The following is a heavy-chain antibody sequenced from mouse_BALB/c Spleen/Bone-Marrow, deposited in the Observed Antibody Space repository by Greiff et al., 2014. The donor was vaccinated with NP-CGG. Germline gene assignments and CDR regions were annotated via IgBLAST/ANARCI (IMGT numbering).Heavy chain of an antibody. D-gene: IGHD4-1*01. V-gene: IGHV1-54*01. CDR1: GYTFTSYL. CDR2: IYPGTGST. Sequence: VQLVESGAELVRPGASVKLSCKTSGYTFTSYLIQWVKQRPGQGLEWIARIYPGTGSTYYNEKFKGKATLTADKSSSTAYMQLSSLRSEDSAIYFCARVWDGYSMDDWGQGTTVTVSS. CDR3: ARVWDGYSMDD. J-gene: IGHJ4*01.